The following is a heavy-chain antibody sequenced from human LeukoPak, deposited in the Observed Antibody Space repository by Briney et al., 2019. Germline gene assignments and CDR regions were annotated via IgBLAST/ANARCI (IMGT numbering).Heavy chain of an antibody. CDR3: ARDGEIYGRGVDYFDY. D-gene: IGHD3-10*01. J-gene: IGHJ4*02. V-gene: IGHV4-39*07. CDR2: IYYSGST. CDR1: GGSISSSSYY. Sequence: SETLSLTCTVSGGSISSSSYYWGWIRQPPGKELEWIGSIYYSGSTYYNPSLKSRVTISVDTSKNQFSLKLSSVTAADTAVYYCARDGEIYGRGVDYFDYWGQGTLVTVSS.